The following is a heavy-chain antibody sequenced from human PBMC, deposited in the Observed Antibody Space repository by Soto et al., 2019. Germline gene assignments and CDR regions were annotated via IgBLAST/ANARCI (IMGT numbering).Heavy chain of an antibody. CDR1: GYPVTAYY. V-gene: IGHV1-2*02. D-gene: IGHD3-3*01. CDR2: INPATGAA. Sequence: QLHLVQSGAVVKKPGASVTVSCSASGYPVTAYYMHWVRQAPGRGLEWMGGINPATGAAKYTQAVQGRVAVTRDTSTRTVFMELSGLTSEATAVFYCARGGGVGVAGSAAFEMWGQGTLVTVSS. CDR3: ARGGGVGVAGSAAFEM. J-gene: IGHJ3*02.